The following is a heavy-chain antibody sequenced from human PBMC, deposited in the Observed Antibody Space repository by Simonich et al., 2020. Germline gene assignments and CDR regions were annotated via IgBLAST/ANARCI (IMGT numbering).Heavy chain of an antibody. CDR3: ARHLQLGPFDY. CDR1: GGSFSGYE. Sequence: QVQLQQWGAGLFKPSETLSLTCGVYGGSFSGYEWSWIRQPPGQGLEWIGENKHSGSTKYNPSLKSRVTISVDTSKNQFSLKLSSVTAADTAVYYCARHLQLGPFDYWGQGTLVTVSS. V-gene: IGHV4-34*01. CDR2: NKHSGST. J-gene: IGHJ4*02. D-gene: IGHD1-1*01.